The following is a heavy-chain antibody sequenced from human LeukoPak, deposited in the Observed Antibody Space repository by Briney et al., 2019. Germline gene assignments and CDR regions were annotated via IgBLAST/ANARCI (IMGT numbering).Heavy chain of an antibody. Sequence: GGSLRLSCAASGFTFSHYAMHWVRQAPGKGLEWVALISYDGGDKYYAESVKGRLTISRDNSKDTLYLQMSSLRPEDTAVYYCARERQGEWLYDAFDIWGQGTMVTVSS. CDR1: GFTFSHYA. CDR2: ISYDGGDK. V-gene: IGHV3-30*04. CDR3: ARERQGEWLYDAFDI. D-gene: IGHD3-3*01. J-gene: IGHJ3*02.